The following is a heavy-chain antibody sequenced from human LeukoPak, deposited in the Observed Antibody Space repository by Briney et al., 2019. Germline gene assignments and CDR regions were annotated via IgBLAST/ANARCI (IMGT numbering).Heavy chain of an antibody. J-gene: IGHJ4*02. CDR2: IYSGGST. V-gene: IGHV3-66*01. CDR1: GFTVSSNY. CDR3: ARVLTMVRGVIILAYYFDY. Sequence: GGSLRLSCAASGFTVSSNYMSWVRQAPGKGLEWVSVIYSGGSTYYADSVKGRFTISRDNSKNTLYLQMNSLRAEDTAVYYCARVLTMVRGVIILAYYFDYWGQGTLVTVSS. D-gene: IGHD3-10*01.